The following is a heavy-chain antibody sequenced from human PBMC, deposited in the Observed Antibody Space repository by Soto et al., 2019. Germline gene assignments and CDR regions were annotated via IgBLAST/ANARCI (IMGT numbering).Heavy chain of an antibody. CDR3: ARGTGLYYYYDMDV. J-gene: IGHJ6*02. CDR1: GGSISSGDYY. V-gene: IGHV4-30-4*01. D-gene: IGHD1-1*01. CDR2: IYYSGST. Sequence: PSETLSLTCTVSGGSISSGDYYWSWIRQPPWKGLEWIGYIYYSGSTYYNPSLKSRVTISVDTSKTQFSLKLSSVTAADTAVYYCARGTGLYYYYDMDVWGQGXTVTVSS.